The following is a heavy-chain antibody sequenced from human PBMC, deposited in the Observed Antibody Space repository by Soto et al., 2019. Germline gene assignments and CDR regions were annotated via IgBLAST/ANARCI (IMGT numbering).Heavy chain of an antibody. V-gene: IGHV3-7*01. CDR2: IKQDGSEK. D-gene: IGHD3-22*01. CDR1: GFVFRTSW. J-gene: IGHJ4*02. CDR3: ASQAYYDSSGPR. Sequence: GGSLRLSCEASGFVFRTSWMTWVRQPPGKGLEWVANIKQDGSEKYYVDSVKGRFTISRDNAKNSLYLQMNSLRAEDTAVYYCASQAYYDSSGPRWGQGT.